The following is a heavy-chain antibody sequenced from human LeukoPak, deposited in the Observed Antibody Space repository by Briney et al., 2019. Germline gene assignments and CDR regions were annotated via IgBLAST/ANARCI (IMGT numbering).Heavy chain of an antibody. V-gene: IGHV3-21*01. D-gene: IGHD3-22*01. CDR3: ARDSPVPYYYDGGGDADY. CDR1: GFTFSSYS. CDR2: ISSSSSYI. Sequence: GGSLRLSCAASGFTFSSYSMNWVRQAPGKGLEWVSSISSSSSYIYYADSVKGRFTISRDNAKNSLYLQMNSLRAEDTAVYYCARDSPVPYYYDGGGDADYWGQGTLVTVSS. J-gene: IGHJ4*02.